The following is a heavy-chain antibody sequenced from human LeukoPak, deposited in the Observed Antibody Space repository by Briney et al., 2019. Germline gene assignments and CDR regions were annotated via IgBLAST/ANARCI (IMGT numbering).Heavy chain of an antibody. D-gene: IGHD6-19*01. V-gene: IGHV3-74*01. CDR1: GFTFSSYW. Sequence: GGSLRLSCAASGFTFSSYWMHWVRQAPGKGLVWVSRINSDGSSTSYADSVKGRFTISRDNAKNSLYLQMNSLRAEDTAVYYCAKVIAVAGSLERVFDYWGQGTLVTVSS. CDR3: AKVIAVAGSLERVFDY. J-gene: IGHJ4*02. CDR2: INSDGSST.